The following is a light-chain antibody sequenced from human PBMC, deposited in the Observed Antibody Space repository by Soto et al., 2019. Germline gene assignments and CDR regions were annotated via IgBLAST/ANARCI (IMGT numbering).Light chain of an antibody. J-gene: IGKJ1*01. CDR2: DAS. Sequence: DIQLTQSPSSLSASVGDKVTITCRASQSIRSYLNWVQQKPGKAPKLLIYDASSLQTGVPSRLSGSGSGTDFSLTISSLQPEDFATYYCQQSYSTPPWTFGHGTKVESK. CDR1: QSIRSY. CDR3: QQSYSTPPWT. V-gene: IGKV1-39*01.